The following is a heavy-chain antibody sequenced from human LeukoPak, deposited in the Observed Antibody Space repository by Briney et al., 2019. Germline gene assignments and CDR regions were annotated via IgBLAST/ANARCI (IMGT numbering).Heavy chain of an antibody. J-gene: IGHJ4*02. CDR3: ARNLTGYHQRLDY. CDR1: GFTFRNYT. V-gene: IGHV3-23*01. Sequence: GGSLRLSCAASGFTFRNYTISWVRQAPGKGLEWVSSISDNGLSTSYARSVKGRFTISRDDAKNTVYLQMNSLRAEDTAFYYCARNLTGYHQRLDYWGQGTLVTVSS. CDR2: ISDNGLST. D-gene: IGHD3-9*01.